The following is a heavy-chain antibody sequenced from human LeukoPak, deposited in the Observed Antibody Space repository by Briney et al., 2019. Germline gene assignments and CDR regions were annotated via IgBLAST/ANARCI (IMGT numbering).Heavy chain of an antibody. CDR2: IYTSGST. Sequence: SETLSLTCTVSGGSISSGSYYWSWIRQPAGKGLEWIGRIYTSGSTNYNPSLKSRVTISVDTSKNQFSLKLSSVTAADTAVYYCARGPLAAAGTPLYYYYYYGMDVWGQGTTVTVSS. CDR3: ARGPLAAAGTPLYYYYYYGMDV. CDR1: GGSISSGSYY. V-gene: IGHV4-61*02. J-gene: IGHJ6*02. D-gene: IGHD6-13*01.